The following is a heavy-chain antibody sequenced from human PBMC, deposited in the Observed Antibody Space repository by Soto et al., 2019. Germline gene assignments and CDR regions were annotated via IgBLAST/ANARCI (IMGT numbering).Heavy chain of an antibody. J-gene: IGHJ4*03. Sequence: WVPPAPGQGLEWMGGIVPNIGTVNYAQKFHSRVTITADKSTGTAYMELSSLRSEDTALYYCARRDTGSFHRYFDNWGQGTLVTVSS. V-gene: IGHV1-69*06. CDR3: ARRDTGSFHRYFDN. CDR2: IVPNIGTV. D-gene: IGHD2-15*01.